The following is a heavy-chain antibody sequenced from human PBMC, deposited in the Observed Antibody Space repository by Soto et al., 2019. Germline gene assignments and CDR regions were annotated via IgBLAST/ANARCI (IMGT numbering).Heavy chain of an antibody. CDR3: ARDRGAVTGDYFDY. V-gene: IGHV3-11*01. CDR2: IDSSGVKK. CDR1: GFTFSGLY. J-gene: IGHJ4*02. Sequence: QVQLTESGGGLVKPGGSLRLSCAASGFTFSGLYMSWIRQAPGKGLEWVSCIDSSGVKKYYAESVRGRFTISRDNAKNSLYRQMNSLRAEDTAVYYCARDRGAVTGDYFDYWGQGTLVTVSS. D-gene: IGHD6-19*01.